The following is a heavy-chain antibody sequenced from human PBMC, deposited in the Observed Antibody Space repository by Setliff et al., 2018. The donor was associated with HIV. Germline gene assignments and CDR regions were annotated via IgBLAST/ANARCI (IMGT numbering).Heavy chain of an antibody. D-gene: IGHD1-26*01. CDR1: GYSFNNYW. CDR2: IYPGDSDT. CDR3: ARDRGLRGMLLSSKELGFYCMDV. Sequence: SGESLKISCKGSGYSFNNYWIGWVRQMSGKGLEWMGIIYPGDSDTTYSPSFQGQVNISRDNAKNSLYLQMNSLRAEDTAVYYCARDRGLRGMLLSSKELGFYCMDVWGKGTTVTVSS. V-gene: IGHV5-51*01. J-gene: IGHJ6*03.